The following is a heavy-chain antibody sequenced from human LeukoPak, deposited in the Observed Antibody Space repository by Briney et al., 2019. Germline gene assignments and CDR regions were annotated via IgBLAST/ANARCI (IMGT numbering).Heavy chain of an antibody. CDR3: ASLDY. J-gene: IGHJ4*02. V-gene: IGHV3-21*04. Sequence: PGRSLRLSCAASGFTLSSYSMNWVPQAPGKGLEWVSSISSGSSYIYYADSVKGRFTISRDNAKNSLYLQMNSLRAEDTAVYYCASLDYWGQGTLVTVSS. CDR1: GFTLSSYS. CDR2: ISSGSSYI.